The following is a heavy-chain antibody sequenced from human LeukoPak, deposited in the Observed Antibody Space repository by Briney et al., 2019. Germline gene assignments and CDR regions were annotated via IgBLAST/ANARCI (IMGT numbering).Heavy chain of an antibody. V-gene: IGHV3-23*01. CDR2: IGGSTSGT. J-gene: IGHJ5*02. Sequence: GGSLRLSCAASGFIFSSYTINWVRQAPGKGLEWVSAIGGSTSGTYYADSVKGRFTISRDNSKDTLSLQMNSLGAEDTAVYYCVKDAFYASGTYYNSWGQGTLVTVSS. CDR1: GFIFSSYT. CDR3: VKDAFYASGTYYNS. D-gene: IGHD3-10*01.